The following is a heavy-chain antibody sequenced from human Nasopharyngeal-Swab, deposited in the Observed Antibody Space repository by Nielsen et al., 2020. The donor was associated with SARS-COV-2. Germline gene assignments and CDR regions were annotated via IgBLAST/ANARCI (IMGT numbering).Heavy chain of an antibody. J-gene: IGHJ5*02. D-gene: IGHD3-16*02. CDR3: AKRGGELSSWGWFDP. V-gene: IGHV3-43*02. Sequence: GGSLRLSCAASGFTFDDYAMHWVRQAPGKGLEWVSLISGDGGSTYYADSVKGRFTISRDNSKNSLYLQMNSLRTEDTALYYCAKRGGELSSWGWFDPWGQGTLVTVSS. CDR2: ISGDGGST. CDR1: GFTFDDYA.